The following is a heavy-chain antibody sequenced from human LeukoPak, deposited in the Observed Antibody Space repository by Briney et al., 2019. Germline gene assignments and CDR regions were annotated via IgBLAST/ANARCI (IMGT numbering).Heavy chain of an antibody. Sequence: ETLSLTCAVYGGSFSGYYWSWIRQAPGKGLEWVSAISGSGGSTYYADSVKGRFTISRDNSKNTLYLQMNSLRAEDTAVYYCAKGGVVEYYYFDYWGQGTLVTVSS. CDR2: ISGSGGST. D-gene: IGHD2-8*02. V-gene: IGHV3-23*01. J-gene: IGHJ4*02. CDR1: GGSFSGYY. CDR3: AKGGVVEYYYFDY.